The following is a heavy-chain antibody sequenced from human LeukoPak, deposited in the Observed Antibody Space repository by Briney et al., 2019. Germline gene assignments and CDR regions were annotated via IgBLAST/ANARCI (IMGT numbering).Heavy chain of an antibody. CDR2: IRYDGSNK. CDR3: AKPSTRYSSSGPDY. V-gene: IGHV3-30*02. Sequence: GGSLRLTCAASGFTFSSYGMHWVRQAPGKGLEGVTFIRYDGSNKYYADSVKGRFTISRDNSKTTLYLQMNSLRAEDTAVYYCAKPSTRYSSSGPDYWGQGTLVTVSS. D-gene: IGHD6-6*01. J-gene: IGHJ4*02. CDR1: GFTFSSYG.